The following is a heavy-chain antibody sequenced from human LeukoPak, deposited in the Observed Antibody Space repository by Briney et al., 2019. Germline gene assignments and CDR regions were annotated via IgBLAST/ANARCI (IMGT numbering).Heavy chain of an antibody. Sequence: PGGSLSLSCAASGFTFSSYGRNWFRQAPGKGLEWVAVISYDGSNKYYADSVKGRFTISRDNSKNTLYLQMNSLRAEDTAVYYCAKDPNCDYWGQGTLVTVSS. V-gene: IGHV3-30*18. CDR2: ISYDGSNK. J-gene: IGHJ4*02. CDR1: GFTFSSYG. CDR3: AKDPNCDY.